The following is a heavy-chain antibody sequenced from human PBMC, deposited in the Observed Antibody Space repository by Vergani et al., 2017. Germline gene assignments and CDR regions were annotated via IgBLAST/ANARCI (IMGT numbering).Heavy chain of an antibody. CDR3: ARYSGGDSEYFQH. J-gene: IGHJ1*01. CDR1: GGSISSDNYY. Sequence: QVQLQESGPGLVKPSQTLFLTCTVSGGSISSDNYYWSWIRHPPGKGLEWIGYIYYSGFTYYNPSLKSRVSISVDTSKNQFSLKLSSVTAADTAVYYCARYSGGDSEYFQHWGQGTLVTVSS. CDR2: IYYSGFT. V-gene: IGHV4-30-4*01. D-gene: IGHD1-26*01.